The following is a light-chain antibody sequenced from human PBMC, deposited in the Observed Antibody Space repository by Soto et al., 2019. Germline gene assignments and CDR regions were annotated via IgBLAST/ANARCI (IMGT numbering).Light chain of an antibody. J-gene: IGKJ1*01. Sequence: EIVMTQSRATLSVSPGERATLSCRASQSVSSNLAWYQQKPGQAPRLLIYGASTRATGIPARFSGSGSGTDFTLTISSLQSEEFAVYYCQQYNNWWTFGQGTKVEIK. CDR1: QSVSSN. CDR3: QQYNNWWT. V-gene: IGKV3-15*01. CDR2: GAS.